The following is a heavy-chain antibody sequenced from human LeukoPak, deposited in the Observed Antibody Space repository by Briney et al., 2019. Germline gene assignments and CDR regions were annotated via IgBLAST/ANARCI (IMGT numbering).Heavy chain of an antibody. CDR3: AKGTYYYDSSGPYGNNELDY. CDR1: GFTFSSYG. D-gene: IGHD3-22*01. Sequence: PGGSLRLSCAASGFTFSSYGMHWVRQARGKGLEWVAFIRYDGSNKYYADSVKGRFTISRDNSKNTLYLQMNSLRAEDTAVYYCAKGTYYYDSSGPYGNNELDYWGQGTLVTVSS. V-gene: IGHV3-30*02. CDR2: IRYDGSNK. J-gene: IGHJ4*02.